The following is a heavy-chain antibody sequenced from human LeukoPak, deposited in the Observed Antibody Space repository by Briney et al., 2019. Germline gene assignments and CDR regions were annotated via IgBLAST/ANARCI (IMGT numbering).Heavy chain of an antibody. CDR3: AKDSGYYGMDV. CDR1: GFTFSNHW. J-gene: IGHJ6*02. Sequence: GGSLRLSCAASGFTFSNHWMSWVRQAPGKGLEWVAVISYDGSNKYYADSVKGRFTISRDNSKNTLYLQMNSLRAEDTAVYYCAKDSGYYGMDVWGQGTTVTVSS. V-gene: IGHV3-30*18. CDR2: ISYDGSNK.